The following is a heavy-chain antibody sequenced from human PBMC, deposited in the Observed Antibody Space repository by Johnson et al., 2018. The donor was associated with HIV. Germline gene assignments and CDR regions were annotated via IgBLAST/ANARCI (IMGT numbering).Heavy chain of an antibody. V-gene: IGHV3-30*14. CDR2: IYSGGST. Sequence: QVLLVESGGGVVQPGRSPRLACAASGFTFSSYPMHWVRQAPGKGLELVAVIYSGGSTYYADSVKGRFTISRDNSKNTLYLQMNSLRAEDTAVYYCARDQRSSGLNDQTDAFDIWGQGTMVTVSS. D-gene: IGHD6-19*01. CDR3: ARDQRSSGLNDQTDAFDI. CDR1: GFTFSSYP. J-gene: IGHJ3*02.